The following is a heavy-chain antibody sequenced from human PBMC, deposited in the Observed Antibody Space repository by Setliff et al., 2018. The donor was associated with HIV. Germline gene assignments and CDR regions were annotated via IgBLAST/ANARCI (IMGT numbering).Heavy chain of an antibody. CDR2: IWPDDSDT. V-gene: IGHV5-51*01. Sequence: PGESLKISCKGSGYSFTNYWVGWVRQMPANGLEWMGLIWPDDSDTIYSPSFQGQVTISADKSINTAHLQWSSLKASDTAMYYCMRHRRTVNNYFYMDVWGKGTTVTVSS. CDR3: MRHRRTVNNYFYMDV. J-gene: IGHJ6*03. D-gene: IGHD1-1*01. CDR1: GYSFTNYW.